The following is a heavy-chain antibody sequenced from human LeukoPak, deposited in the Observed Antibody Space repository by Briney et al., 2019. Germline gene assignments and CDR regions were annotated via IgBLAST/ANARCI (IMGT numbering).Heavy chain of an antibody. CDR3: ARYHGGYFAY. V-gene: IGHV3-7*01. CDR1: GFTFSVFW. CDR2: IKQDGSEK. Sequence: TGGPLRLSCAASGFTFSVFWMSWVRQAPGKGLEWVANIKQDGSEKYYVDSVKGRFTISRDNDNNSMYLQINSLRAEDTAVYYCARYHGGYFAYWGQGTLVTVSS. J-gene: IGHJ4*02. D-gene: IGHD2-15*01.